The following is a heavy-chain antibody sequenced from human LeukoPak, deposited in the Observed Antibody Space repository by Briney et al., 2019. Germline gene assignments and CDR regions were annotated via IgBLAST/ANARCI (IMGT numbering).Heavy chain of an antibody. D-gene: IGHD2-2*01. CDR1: GFTFSSYG. Sequence: PGGSLRLSCTASGFTFSSYGMHWVRQAPGKGLEWVAVISYDGSHKYYADSVKGRFTISRDNSMNTLYLQMNSLRAEDTAVYYCAKAAPAEAYYFDYWGQGTLVIVSS. J-gene: IGHJ4*02. CDR3: AKAAPAEAYYFDY. V-gene: IGHV3-30*18. CDR2: ISYDGSHK.